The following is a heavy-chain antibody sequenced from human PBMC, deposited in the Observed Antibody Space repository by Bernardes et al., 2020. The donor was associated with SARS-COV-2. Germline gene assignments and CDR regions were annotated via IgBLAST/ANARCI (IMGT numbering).Heavy chain of an antibody. V-gene: IGHV3-21*01. Sequence: GGSLRLSCAASGFTFRNYGMNWVRQAPGKGLEWVSSISSTSSYIFYADSVKGRFTISRDNAKSSLYLQVNSLRAEDTAVYFCARDESRVTGGNYYYYGMDVWGQGTTVTVSS. J-gene: IGHJ6*02. CDR3: ARDESRVTGGNYYYYGMDV. D-gene: IGHD3-16*01. CDR2: ISSTSSYI. CDR1: GFTFRNYG.